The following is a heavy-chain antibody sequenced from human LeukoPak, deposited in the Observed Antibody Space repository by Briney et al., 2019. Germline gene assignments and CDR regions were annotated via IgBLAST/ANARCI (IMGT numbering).Heavy chain of an antibody. CDR2: INSDGSEG. J-gene: IGHJ3*01. CDR3: ARSSYSSSSSV. CDR1: GFTFSGFW. V-gene: IGHV3-7*03. D-gene: IGHD6-6*01. Sequence: GGSLRLSCAVSGFTFSGFWMSWSRQAPGKGLEWVASINSDGSEGYYADVVKGRFTISRDNAKNSLYLQINSQRAEDTAVYYCARSSYSSSSSVWGQGTMVTVSS.